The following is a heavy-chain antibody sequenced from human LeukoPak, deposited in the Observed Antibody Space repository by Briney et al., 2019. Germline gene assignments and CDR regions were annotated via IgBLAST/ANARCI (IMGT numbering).Heavy chain of an antibody. V-gene: IGHV3-23*01. CDR1: GFTFSSYA. J-gene: IGHJ4*02. Sequence: SGGSLRLSCAASGFTFSSYAMSWVRQAPGKGLEWVSAISGSGGSTYYADSVKGRFTISRDNSKNTLYLQMNSLRAEDTAVYYCAKGTWDTAMVTADYWGQGTLVTVSS. CDR3: AKGTWDTAMVTADY. CDR2: ISGSGGST. D-gene: IGHD5-18*01.